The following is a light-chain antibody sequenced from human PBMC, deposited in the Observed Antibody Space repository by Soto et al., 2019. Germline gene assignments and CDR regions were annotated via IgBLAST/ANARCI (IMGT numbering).Light chain of an antibody. Sequence: DIQMTHSPSTLSGSVGDRVTITCRASQTISSWLAWYQQKPGKAPKLLIYKASTLKSGVPSRFSGSGSGTEFTLTISSLQPDDFATYYCQHYNSYSAAFGQGTKV. CDR3: QHYNSYSAA. CDR2: KAS. CDR1: QTISSW. J-gene: IGKJ1*01. V-gene: IGKV1-5*03.